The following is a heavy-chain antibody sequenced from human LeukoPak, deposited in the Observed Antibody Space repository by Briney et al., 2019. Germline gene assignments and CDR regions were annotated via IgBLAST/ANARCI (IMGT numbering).Heavy chain of an antibody. CDR1: GFTFSSYA. V-gene: IGHV3-23*01. CDR3: AKVEDSSSSWDFDY. CDR2: ISGSGGST. D-gene: IGHD6-6*01. J-gene: IGHJ4*02. Sequence: SGGSLRLSCAASGFTFSSYAMSWVRQAPGKGLEWVSAISGSGGSTYYADSVKGRFTISRDNSKNTLYLQMNSLRAEDTAVYYCAKVEDSSSSWDFDYWGQGTLVTVSS.